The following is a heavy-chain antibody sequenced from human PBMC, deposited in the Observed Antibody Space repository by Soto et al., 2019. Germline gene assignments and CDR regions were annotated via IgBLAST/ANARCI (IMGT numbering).Heavy chain of an antibody. CDR1: GGSVSSGTYY. CDR2: IYYPGST. V-gene: IGHV4-61*01. D-gene: IGHD3-22*01. CDR3: ARSLGTVYDSLPDY. Sequence: PSETLSLTCTVSGGSVSSGTYYWSWILQPPGKGLEWIGYIYYPGSTNYNPSLKSRVTISIDTSKNQFSLKLSSVTAADTAVFYCARSLGTVYDSLPDYWGQGTLVTVSS. J-gene: IGHJ4*01.